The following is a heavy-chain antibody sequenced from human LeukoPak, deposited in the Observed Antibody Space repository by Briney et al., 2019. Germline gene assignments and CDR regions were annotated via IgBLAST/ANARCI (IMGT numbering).Heavy chain of an antibody. Sequence: SETLSLTCAAYGGSFSGYYWSWIRQPPGKGLEWIGEINHSGSTNYNPSLKSRVTISVDTSKNQFSLKLSSVTAADTAVYYCARGEDYYDSSGGYWGQGTLVTVSS. CDR2: INHSGST. CDR3: ARGEDYYDSSGGY. J-gene: IGHJ4*02. D-gene: IGHD3-22*01. CDR1: GGSFSGYY. V-gene: IGHV4-34*01.